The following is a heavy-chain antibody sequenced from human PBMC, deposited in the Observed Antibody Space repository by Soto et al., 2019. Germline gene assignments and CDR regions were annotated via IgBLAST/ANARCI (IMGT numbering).Heavy chain of an antibody. D-gene: IGHD2-2*01. CDR3: AKDSRYCSSTSCYGIVATIKPLPNY. Sequence: ASVKVSCKASGYTFTGYYMHWVRQAPGQGLEWMGWINPNSGGTNYAQKFQGWVTMTRDTSISTAYMELSRLRAEDTAVYYCAKDSRYCSSTSCYGIVATIKPLPNYWGQGTLVTVSS. V-gene: IGHV1-2*04. J-gene: IGHJ4*02. CDR2: INPNSGGT. CDR1: GYTFTGYY.